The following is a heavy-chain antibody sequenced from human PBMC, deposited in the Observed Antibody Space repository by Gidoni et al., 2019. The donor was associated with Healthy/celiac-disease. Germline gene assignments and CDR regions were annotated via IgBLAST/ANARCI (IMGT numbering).Heavy chain of an antibody. J-gene: IGHJ5*02. V-gene: IGHV1-69*08. D-gene: IGHD3-22*01. Sequence: QVQLVQSGAEVQKPGSSVKVSCKASGRTFSSYTLSWVRQAPGHGLEWMGRIIPILGIANYAQKCQGRVTITADKSTSTAYMELSSLRSEDTAVYYCARDRVLGSGYYSSNWFDPWGQGTLVTVSS. CDR3: ARDRVLGSGYYSSNWFDP. CDR1: GRTFSSYT. CDR2: IIPILGIA.